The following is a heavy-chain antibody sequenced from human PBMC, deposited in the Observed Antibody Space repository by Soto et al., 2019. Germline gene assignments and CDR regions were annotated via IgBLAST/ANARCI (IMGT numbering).Heavy chain of an antibody. V-gene: IGHV3-33*01. J-gene: IGHJ6*02. CDR1: GFTFSSYG. CDR2: IWYDGSNK. Sequence: GGSLRLSCAASGFTFSSYGMHWVRQAPGKGLEWVAVIWYDGSNKYYADSVKGRFTISRDNSKNTLYLQMNSLRAEDTAVYYCARDSYNWNYYYGMDVWGQGTTVTVSS. CDR3: ARDSYNWNYYYGMDV. D-gene: IGHD1-20*01.